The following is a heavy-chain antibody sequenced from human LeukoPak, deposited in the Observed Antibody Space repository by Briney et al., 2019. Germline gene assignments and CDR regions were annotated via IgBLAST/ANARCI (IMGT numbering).Heavy chain of an antibody. D-gene: IGHD3-3*01. CDR1: GGTFSSYA. CDR2: IIPIFGTA. V-gene: IGHV1-69*05. J-gene: IGHJ6*03. Sequence: SVKVSCKSSGGTFSSYAISWVRQAPGQGLEWMGRIIPIFGTANYAQKFQGRVTITTDESTSTAYMELSSLRSEDTAVYYCASAPCDFWSGYYIYYYYYMDVWGKGTTVTVSS. CDR3: ASAPCDFWSGYYIYYYYYMDV.